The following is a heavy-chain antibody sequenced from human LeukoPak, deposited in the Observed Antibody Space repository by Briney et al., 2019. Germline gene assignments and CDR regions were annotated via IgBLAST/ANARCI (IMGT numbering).Heavy chain of an antibody. CDR3: ARDLNWAFDI. V-gene: IGHV3-48*02. CDR1: GFTFSSYS. Sequence: GGSLRLSCAASGFTFSSYSMNWVRQAPGKGLEWISYIRSRTNTIYYADSVKGRFTISTDNAKNSLYLQMNSLRDDDTAVYFCARDLNWAFDIWGQGTMVTVSS. CDR2: IRSRTNTI. J-gene: IGHJ3*02.